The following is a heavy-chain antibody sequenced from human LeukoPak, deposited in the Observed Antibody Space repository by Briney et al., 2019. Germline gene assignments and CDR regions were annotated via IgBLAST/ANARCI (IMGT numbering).Heavy chain of an antibody. CDR1: GLTFSSYA. Sequence: GGSLRLSCAASGLTFSSYAMSWVRQAPGKGLEWVSAISGSGGSTYYAVSVKGRFTISRDNSKNTLYLRMNSLRAEDTDVYYCAKDQAKYYGSGSYSPFHYYYYYGMDVWGKGTTVTVSS. D-gene: IGHD3-10*01. CDR3: AKDQAKYYGSGSYSPFHYYYYYGMDV. J-gene: IGHJ6*04. V-gene: IGHV3-23*01. CDR2: ISGSGGST.